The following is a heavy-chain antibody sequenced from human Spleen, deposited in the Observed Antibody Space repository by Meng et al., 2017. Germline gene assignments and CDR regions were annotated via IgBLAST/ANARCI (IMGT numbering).Heavy chain of an antibody. CDR3: ARDRGILDYYEEGGYYGLDV. CDR2: ISTTGSYI. CDR1: GFTFSIYE. Sequence: GGSLRLSCAASGFTFSIYEMNWIRQAPGKGLEWVSYISTTGSYIYYADSVRGRFTISRDNAKNSLILQMNSLRVEDTAVYYCARDRGILDYYEEGGYYGLDVWGQGTTVTVSS. D-gene: IGHD3-22*01. J-gene: IGHJ6*02. V-gene: IGHV3-21*01.